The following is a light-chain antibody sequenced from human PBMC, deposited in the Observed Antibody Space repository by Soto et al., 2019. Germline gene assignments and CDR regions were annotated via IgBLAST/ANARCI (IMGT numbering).Light chain of an antibody. J-gene: IGLJ1*01. Sequence: QSVLTQPPSASGTPGQRVTISCSGSSSNIGSNTVNWYQQLPGTNPKLLLYSNNQRPSGVPDRFSGSKTATSASLAISGLQSEDEADYYCAAWDDSLNSYVFGTGTKVTVL. V-gene: IGLV1-44*01. CDR3: AAWDDSLNSYV. CDR2: SNN. CDR1: SSNIGSNT.